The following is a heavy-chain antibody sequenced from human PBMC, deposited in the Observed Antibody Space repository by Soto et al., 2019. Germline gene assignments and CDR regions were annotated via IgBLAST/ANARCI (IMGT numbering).Heavy chain of an antibody. CDR2: IYSGGST. V-gene: IGHV3-66*01. Sequence: EVQLVESGGGLVQPGGSLRLSCAASGFTVSSNYMSWVRQAPGKGLEWVSVIYSGGSTYYADSVKGRFTISRDSAKNTLYLQMTGMRAEDTAVYYCAREDDILTGAFDIWGQGTMVTVSS. J-gene: IGHJ3*02. D-gene: IGHD3-9*01. CDR1: GFTVSSNY. CDR3: AREDDILTGAFDI.